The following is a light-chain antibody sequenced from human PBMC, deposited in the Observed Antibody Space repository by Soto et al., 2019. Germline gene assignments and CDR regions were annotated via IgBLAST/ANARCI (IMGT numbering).Light chain of an antibody. CDR3: QQYNSWPLS. Sequence: EIVMTQSPATLPVSPGERATLSCRASQRVSDNLAWYQQKPGQAPRLLIYGASTRATDIPAKFSGSGSGTECSLTGNSLQAGDFALYYGQQYNSWPLSFGGGTKVEIK. V-gene: IGKV3-15*01. J-gene: IGKJ4*01. CDR2: GAS. CDR1: QRVSDN.